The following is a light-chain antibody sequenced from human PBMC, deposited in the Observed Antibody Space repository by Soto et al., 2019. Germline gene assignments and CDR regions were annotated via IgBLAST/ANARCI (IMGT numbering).Light chain of an antibody. CDR2: AAS. Sequence: DIVMTQSPDSLAVSLGERATINCKSSRSVLYSSNNKNYLAWYQQKPGQPPKRLIYAASSLQSGVPPRFSGSGSGTEFTLTISSLRPEDFATYFCLQHNSYPRTFGQGTKVDIK. CDR3: LQHNSYPRT. J-gene: IGKJ1*01. V-gene: IGKV4-1*01. CDR1: RSVLYSSNNKNY.